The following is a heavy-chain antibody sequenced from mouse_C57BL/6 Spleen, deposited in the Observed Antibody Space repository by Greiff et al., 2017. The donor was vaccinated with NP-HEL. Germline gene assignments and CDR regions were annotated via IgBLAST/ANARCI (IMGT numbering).Heavy chain of an antibody. CDR1: GFSLTSYG. J-gene: IGHJ4*01. CDR3: ARVSYDGYSYAMDY. D-gene: IGHD2-3*01. V-gene: IGHV2-6*01. CDR2: IWGVGST. Sequence: QVQLQESGPGLVAPSQSLSITCTVSGFSLTSYGVDWVRQSPGKGLEWLGVIWGVGSTNYTSALKSRLSISKDNSKSQVFLKMNSLQTDDTAMYYCARVSYDGYSYAMDYWGQGTSVTVSS.